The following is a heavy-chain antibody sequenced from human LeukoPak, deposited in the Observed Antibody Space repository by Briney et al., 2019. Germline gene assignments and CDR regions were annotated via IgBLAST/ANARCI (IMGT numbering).Heavy chain of an antibody. D-gene: IGHD5-18*01. Sequence: SETLSLTCTVSGGSISSYYWSWIRQPPGKGLEWIGYIYYSGSTNYNPSLKSRVTMSVDTSKNQFSLKLSSVTAADTAVYYCARDTYNYGSSAYYFDYWGQGTLVTVSS. J-gene: IGHJ4*02. CDR1: GGSISSYY. V-gene: IGHV4-59*12. CDR3: ARDTYNYGSSAYYFDY. CDR2: IYYSGST.